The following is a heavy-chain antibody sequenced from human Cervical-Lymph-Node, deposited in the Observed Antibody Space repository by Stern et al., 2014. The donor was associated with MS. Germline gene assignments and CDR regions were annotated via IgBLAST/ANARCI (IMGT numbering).Heavy chain of an antibody. CDR3: AGRSEWTDTAPILFDY. V-gene: IGHV4-39*01. CDR1: GGSIRDSGFY. CDR2: IYYSGPT. Sequence: QVQLQESGPGLVRPSETLSLTCTVSGGSIRDSGFYWGWIRQLPGKGLEWIGTIYYSGPTFYVSSLERRVPLSLDPSKNQLSLSRPSGTAADTAVYYCAGRSEWTDTAPILFDYWGQGTQVTVSS. D-gene: IGHD2-21*01. J-gene: IGHJ4*02.